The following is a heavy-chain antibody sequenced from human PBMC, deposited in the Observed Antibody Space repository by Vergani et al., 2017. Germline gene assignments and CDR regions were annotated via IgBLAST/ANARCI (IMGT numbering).Heavy chain of an antibody. J-gene: IGHJ4*02. D-gene: IGHD3-22*01. CDR2: ISSSSSTI. Sequence: EVQLLESGGGLVQPGGSLRLSCAASGFTFSSYSMNWVRQAPGKGLEWVSYISSSSSTIYYADSVKGRFTISRDNAKNSLYLQMNSLRAEDTAVYYCAREPYYYYDSSGFFYWGQGTLVTVSS. CDR1: GFTFSSYS. CDR3: AREPYYYYDSSGFFY. V-gene: IGHV3-48*01.